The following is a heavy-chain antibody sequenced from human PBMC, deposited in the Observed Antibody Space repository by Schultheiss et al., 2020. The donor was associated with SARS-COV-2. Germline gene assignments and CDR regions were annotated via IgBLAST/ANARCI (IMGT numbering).Heavy chain of an antibody. Sequence: SETLSLTCAVYGGSFSGYYWSWIRQPPGKGLEWIGEINHSGSTNYNPSLKSRVTISVDTSKNQLSLKLSSVTAADTAVYYCARHHYGDYHLTDYGMDVWGQGTTVTVSS. CDR1: GGSFSGYY. J-gene: IGHJ6*02. V-gene: IGHV4-34*01. CDR2: INHSGST. CDR3: ARHHYGDYHLTDYGMDV. D-gene: IGHD4-17*01.